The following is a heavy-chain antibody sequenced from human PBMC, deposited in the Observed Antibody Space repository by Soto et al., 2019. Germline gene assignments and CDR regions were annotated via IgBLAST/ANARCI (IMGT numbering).Heavy chain of an antibody. CDR2: INTDGSST. CDR3: ARDETQTFRSYVYYYGVDV. Sequence: GGSLRLSCAVSGFTFRSYWMHWFRQAPGRGLAWVSRINTDGSSTSYADSVKGRFTISRDNAKNTLYLQMNSLRVEDTAVYYCARDETQTFRSYVYYYGVDVWGQGTTVTVSS. J-gene: IGHJ6*02. D-gene: IGHD3-16*01. V-gene: IGHV3-74*01. CDR1: GFTFRSYW.